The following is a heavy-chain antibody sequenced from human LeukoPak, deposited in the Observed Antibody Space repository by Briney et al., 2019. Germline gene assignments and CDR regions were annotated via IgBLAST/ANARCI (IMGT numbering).Heavy chain of an antibody. Sequence: PSQTLSLTCTVSGGSISSGGYYWSWIRQPPGKGLEWIGYIYHSGSTYYNPSLKSRVTISVDRSKNQFSLKLSSVTAADTAVYYCARSPGVVTPHNFDYWGQGTLVTVSS. V-gene: IGHV4-30-2*01. J-gene: IGHJ4*02. CDR2: IYHSGST. D-gene: IGHD4-23*01. CDR3: ARSPGVVTPHNFDY. CDR1: GGSISSGGYY.